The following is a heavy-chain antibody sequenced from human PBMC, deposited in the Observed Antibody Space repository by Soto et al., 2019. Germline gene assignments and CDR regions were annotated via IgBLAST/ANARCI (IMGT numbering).Heavy chain of an antibody. V-gene: IGHV4-59*08. Sequence: PSETLSLTCTVSGGSISSYYWSWIRQPPGRGLEWIGIIDYSGTTYYNPSLKSRLTISVDTSKNHFSLNLSSVTAADTAVYYCARRTGSSTYYFDYWGQGALVTVSS. CDR3: ARRTGSSTYYFDY. CDR1: GGSISSYY. D-gene: IGHD6-6*01. J-gene: IGHJ4*02. CDR2: IDYSGTT.